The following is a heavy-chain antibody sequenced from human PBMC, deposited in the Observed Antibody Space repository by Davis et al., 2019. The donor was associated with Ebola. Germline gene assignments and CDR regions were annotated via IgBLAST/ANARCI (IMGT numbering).Heavy chain of an antibody. CDR2: IWYDGSNK. Sequence: GESLKISCAASGFTFSSYGMHWVRQAPGKGLEWVAVIWYDGSNKYYADSVKGRFTISRDNSKNTLYLQMNSLRAEDTAVYYCARDPGYCSGGSCAPSGMDVWGQGTTVTVSS. CDR3: ARDPGYCSGGSCAPSGMDV. CDR1: GFTFSSYG. V-gene: IGHV3-33*01. D-gene: IGHD2-15*01. J-gene: IGHJ6*02.